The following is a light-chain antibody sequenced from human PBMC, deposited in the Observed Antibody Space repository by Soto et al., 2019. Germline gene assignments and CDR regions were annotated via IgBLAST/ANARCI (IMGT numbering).Light chain of an antibody. J-gene: IGKJ4*01. CDR1: QDVINY. CDR3: QQYDDLPLT. CDR2: DAS. Sequence: DITLTQPPSSLSASVGDRVSITCQASQDVINYLNWYQQKPGKAPKLLISDASNLETGVPSRFTGSGSGTHFTLTITNLQPEDFATYFCQQYDDLPLTFGGGTHVE. V-gene: IGKV1-33*01.